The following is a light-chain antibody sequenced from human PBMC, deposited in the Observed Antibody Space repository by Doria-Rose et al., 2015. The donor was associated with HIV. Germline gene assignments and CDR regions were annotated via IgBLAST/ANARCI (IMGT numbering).Light chain of an antibody. V-gene: IGKV3-15*01. CDR2: GAS. J-gene: IGKJ5*01. Sequence: TQSPETLSVSPGESATLSCRASQSVRTDLAWYQHKPGQAHRLLIWGASTRATGIPARFSGSGSGTEFTLTISSLQSEDFAIYFCHQYNNWPTFGQGTRLDIK. CDR1: QSVRTD. CDR3: HQYNNWPT.